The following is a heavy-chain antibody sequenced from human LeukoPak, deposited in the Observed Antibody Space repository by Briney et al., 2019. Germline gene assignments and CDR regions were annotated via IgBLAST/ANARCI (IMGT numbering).Heavy chain of an antibody. V-gene: IGHV3-49*04. CDR3: TRDTAHYYDSSGYYAY. Sequence: GGSLRLSCTASGFTFGDYAMSWVRQAPGKGLERVGFIRSKAYGGTTEYAASVKGTFTNSRDDSKSLAYLQMHTLTTEAPAMYYCTRDTAHYYDSSGYYAYWGQGTLVTVSS. D-gene: IGHD3-22*01. CDR2: IRSKAYGGTT. CDR1: GFTFGDYA. J-gene: IGHJ4*02.